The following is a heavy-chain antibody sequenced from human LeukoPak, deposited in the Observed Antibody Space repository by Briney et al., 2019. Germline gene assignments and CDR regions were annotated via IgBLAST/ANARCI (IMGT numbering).Heavy chain of an antibody. CDR1: GGSISSSSYY. V-gene: IGHV4-30-2*01. CDR3: ARDYHCGGGDCSWVDY. D-gene: IGHD2-21*01. Sequence: PSETLSLTCTVSGGSISSSSYYWSWIRQPPGKGLEWIGYIHHSGSTYYNPSLNSRVTVSVDRSKNQFSLKMTSVTAADTAVYYCARDYHCGGGDCSWVDYWGQGTLVTVSS. J-gene: IGHJ4*02. CDR2: IHHSGST.